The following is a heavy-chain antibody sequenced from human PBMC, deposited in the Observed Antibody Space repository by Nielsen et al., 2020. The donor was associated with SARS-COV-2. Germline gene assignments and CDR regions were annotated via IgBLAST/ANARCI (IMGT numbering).Heavy chain of an antibody. CDR3: ARDGRIGYGVYLDY. V-gene: IGHV3-23*01. Sequence: GESLKISCAASGFTFSAHAMIWVRQTAGKGLEWVSAVSGDVAHTTYYADSVKGRFTISRDNSKNTLYLKMNGLRAEDTATYYCARDGRIGYGVYLDYWGQGTPVTVSS. CDR1: GFTFSAHA. CDR2: VSGDVAHTT. J-gene: IGHJ4*02. D-gene: IGHD5-12*01.